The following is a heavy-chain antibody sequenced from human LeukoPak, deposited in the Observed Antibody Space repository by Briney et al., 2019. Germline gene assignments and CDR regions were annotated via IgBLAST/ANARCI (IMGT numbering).Heavy chain of an antibody. CDR2: INPNSGGT. CDR1: GYTFTGYY. D-gene: IGHD5-12*01. V-gene: IGHV1-2*02. Sequence: GASVKVSCTASGYTFTGYYMHWVRQAPGQGLEWMGWINPNSGGTNYAQKFQGRVTMTRDTSISTAYMELSRLRSDDTAVYYCARDIVATILINFDYWGQGTLVTVSS. CDR3: ARDIVATILINFDY. J-gene: IGHJ4*02.